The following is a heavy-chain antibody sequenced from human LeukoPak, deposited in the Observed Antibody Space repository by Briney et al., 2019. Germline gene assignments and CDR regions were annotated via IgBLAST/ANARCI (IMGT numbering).Heavy chain of an antibody. J-gene: IGHJ6*04. V-gene: IGHV3-48*04. CDR3: AELGITMIGGV. CDR2: ISSSGSTI. D-gene: IGHD3-10*02. CDR1: GFTFSSYS. Sequence: GGSLRLSCAASGFTFSSYSMNWVRQAPGKGLEWVSYISSSGSTIYYADSVEGRSTISRDNAKNSLYLQMNSLRAEDTAVYYCAELGITMIGGVWGKGTTVTISS.